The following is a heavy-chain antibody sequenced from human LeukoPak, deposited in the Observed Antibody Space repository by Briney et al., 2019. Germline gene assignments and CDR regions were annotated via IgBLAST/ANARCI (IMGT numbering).Heavy chain of an antibody. CDR3: ARDHAGRSHGILRLGRYYYYMDV. J-gene: IGHJ6*03. V-gene: IGHV3-7*01. CDR2: IKQDGSEK. CDR1: GFTFSSYG. Sequence: TGGSLRLSCAASGFTFSSYGMHWVRQAPGKGLEWVANIKQDGSEKYYVDSVKGRFTISRDNAKNSLYLQMNSLRAEDTAVYYCARDHAGRSHGILRLGRYYYYMDVWGKGTTVTVSS. D-gene: IGHD3-16*01.